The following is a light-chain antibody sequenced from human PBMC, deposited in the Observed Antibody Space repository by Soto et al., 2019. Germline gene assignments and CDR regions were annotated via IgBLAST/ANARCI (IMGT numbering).Light chain of an antibody. Sequence: QSALTQPRSVSGSLGQSVTISCTGTSSDVGGYNYVSWYQQHPGKAPKLMIYDVNKRPSGVPDRFSGSKSGNTASLTISGLQAADETDYYCCSYAGSWVFGGGTKVTVL. CDR3: CSYAGSWV. V-gene: IGLV2-11*01. J-gene: IGLJ3*02. CDR1: SSDVGGYNY. CDR2: DVN.